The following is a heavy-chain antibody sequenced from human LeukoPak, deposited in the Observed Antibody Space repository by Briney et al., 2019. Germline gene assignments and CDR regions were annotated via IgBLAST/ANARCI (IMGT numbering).Heavy chain of an antibody. CDR2: RKEDGRQA. Sequence: PGGSLRLSCVGSGSTFNGHWLTWVRQAPGRGLEWVSSRKEDGRQAYYMDSVKGRFTISRDNSKNTLYLQMNSLRAEDTAVYYCANGGSSSVWGQGTLVTVSS. V-gene: IGHV3-7*01. CDR3: ANGGSSSV. J-gene: IGHJ4*02. CDR1: GSTFNGHW. D-gene: IGHD6-6*01.